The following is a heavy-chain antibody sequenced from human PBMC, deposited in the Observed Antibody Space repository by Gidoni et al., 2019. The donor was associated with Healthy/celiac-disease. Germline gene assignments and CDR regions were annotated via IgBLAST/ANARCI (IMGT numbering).Heavy chain of an antibody. J-gene: IGHJ6*02. V-gene: IGHV1-69*06. CDR1: GGTFSSYA. CDR3: ARVRYCSSTSCYNGMDV. CDR2: IIPIFGTA. D-gene: IGHD2-2*02. Sequence: QVQLVQSGAEVTKPGSSVKVSCKASGGTFSSYAISWVRQAPGQGLEWMGGIIPIFGTANYAQKFQGRVTITADKSTSTAYMELSSLRSEDTAVYYCARVRYCSSTSCYNGMDVWGQGTTVTVSS.